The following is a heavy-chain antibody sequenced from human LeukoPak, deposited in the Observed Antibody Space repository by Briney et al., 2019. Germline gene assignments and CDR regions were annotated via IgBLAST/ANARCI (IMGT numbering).Heavy chain of an antibody. D-gene: IGHD3-10*01. CDR2: ISRYSGAT. Sequence: GASVKPSCKASGYIFSDYYTHWVRQAPGRGFEWMGWISRYSGATKLAQKFQGRVTLTRDTSISTAYVELSNLASDDTGVYYCVSWAGGSSDVTSFDYWGQGALVSVSS. J-gene: IGHJ4*02. V-gene: IGHV1-2*02. CDR3: VSWAGGSSDVTSFDY. CDR1: GYIFSDYY.